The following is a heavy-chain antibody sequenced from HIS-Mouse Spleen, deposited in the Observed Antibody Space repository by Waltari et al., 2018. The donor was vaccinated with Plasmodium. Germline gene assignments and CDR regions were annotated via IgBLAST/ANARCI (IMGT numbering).Heavy chain of an antibody. CDR1: GFSPSTSGMC. J-gene: IGHJ6*02. CDR3: ARTTYSSSSAKYYYYGMDV. V-gene: IGHV2-70*15. CDR2: IDWDDDK. D-gene: IGHD6-6*01. Sequence: QVTLRESGPALVKPTQTLTLNCTFSGFSPSTSGMCVTWIRQPTGKALEWLARIDWDDDKYYSTSLKTRLTISKDTSKNQVVLTMTNMDPVDTATYYCARTTYSSSSAKYYYYGMDVWGQGTTVTVSS.